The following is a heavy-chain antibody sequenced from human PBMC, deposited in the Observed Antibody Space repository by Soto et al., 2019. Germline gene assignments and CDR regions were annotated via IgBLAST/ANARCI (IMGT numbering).Heavy chain of an antibody. CDR3: ARPYDFWSGSGPFDY. CDR2: MNPNSGNT. D-gene: IGHD3-3*01. J-gene: IGHJ4*02. CDR1: GYTFTSYD. V-gene: IGHV1-18*01. Sequence: VASVKVSCKASGYTFTSYDINWVRQATGQGLEWMGWMNPNSGNTNYAQKLQGRVTMTTDTSTSTAYMELRSLRSDDTAVYYCARPYDFWSGSGPFDYWGQGTLVTVSS.